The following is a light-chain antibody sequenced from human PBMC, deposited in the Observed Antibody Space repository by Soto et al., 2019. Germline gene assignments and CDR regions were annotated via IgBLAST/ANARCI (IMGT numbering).Light chain of an antibody. CDR2: EVT. CDR1: SSDVGSYNF. CDR3: CSDVGSSTYV. V-gene: IGLV2-23*02. J-gene: IGLJ1*01. Sequence: QSVLTQPASVTGSPGQSITISCTRTSSDVGSYNFVSWYQQHPGKAPKVVIYEVTKGPSGVSNRFSGSKSGNTASLTISGLQADDEADYYCCSDVGSSTYVFGTGTKVTVL.